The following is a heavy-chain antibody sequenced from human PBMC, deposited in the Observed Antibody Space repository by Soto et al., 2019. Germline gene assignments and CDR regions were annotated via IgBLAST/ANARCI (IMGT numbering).Heavy chain of an antibody. CDR1: GGSISSSSYY. V-gene: IGHV4-39*01. CDR3: ARHVRITMVRGVITAFDI. CDR2: IYYSGST. Sequence: SETLSLTCTVSGGSISSSSYYWGWIRQPPGKGLEWIGSIYYSGSTYYNPSLKSRVTISVDTSKNQFSLKLSSVTAADTAVYYCARHVRITMVRGVITAFDIWGQGTMVTVSS. D-gene: IGHD3-10*01. J-gene: IGHJ3*02.